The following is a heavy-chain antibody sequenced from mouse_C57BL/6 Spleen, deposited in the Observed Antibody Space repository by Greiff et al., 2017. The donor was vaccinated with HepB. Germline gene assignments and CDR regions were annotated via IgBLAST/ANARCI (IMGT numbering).Heavy chain of an antibody. CDR2: IRNKANGYTS. Sequence: EVKLMESGGGLVQPGGSLSLSCAASGFTFTDYYMSWVRQPPGKALEWLGFIRNKANGYTSEYSASVKDRFTISRDNSQSILYLQMNALRSEDSATYYWASQIPYYYGSSYGAMDYWGQGTSVTVSS. CDR3: ASQIPYYYGSSYGAMDY. J-gene: IGHJ4*01. D-gene: IGHD1-1*01. CDR1: GFTFTDYY. V-gene: IGHV7-3*01.